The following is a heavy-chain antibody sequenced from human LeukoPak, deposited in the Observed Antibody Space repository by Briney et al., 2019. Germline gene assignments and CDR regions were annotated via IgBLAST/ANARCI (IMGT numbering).Heavy chain of an antibody. CDR3: ARGDYGFWSGYYGWFDP. J-gene: IGHJ5*02. Sequence: SETLSLTCTVSGGSISSSSYYWGWIRQPPGKGLEWIGSIYYSGSTYYNPSLKSRVTISVDTSKNQFSLKLSSVTAADTAVYYCARGDYGFWSGYYGWFDPWGQGTLVTVSS. V-gene: IGHV4-39*07. D-gene: IGHD3-3*01. CDR2: IYYSGST. CDR1: GGSISSSSYY.